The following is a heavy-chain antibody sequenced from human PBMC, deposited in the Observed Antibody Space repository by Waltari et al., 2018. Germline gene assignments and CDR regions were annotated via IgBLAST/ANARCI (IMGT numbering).Heavy chain of an antibody. Sequence: EVQLVESGGGLVKPGGSLRLSCSASVFTFISSSMTWVRQAPGKGLEWVSSISSSSSYIYYADSVKGRFTISRDNAKNSLYLQMNSLRAEDTAVYYCARDKSGSWYGDYWGQGTLVTVSS. CDR1: VFTFISSS. CDR2: ISSSSSYI. D-gene: IGHD6-13*01. V-gene: IGHV3-21*01. CDR3: ARDKSGSWYGDY. J-gene: IGHJ4*02.